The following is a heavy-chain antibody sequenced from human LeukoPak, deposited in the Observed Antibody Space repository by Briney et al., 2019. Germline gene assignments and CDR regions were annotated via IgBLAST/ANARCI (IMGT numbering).Heavy chain of an antibody. J-gene: IGHJ5*02. Sequence: GASVKVSCKASGGTFISYAISWVRQAPGQGLEWMGGIIPIFGTANYAQKFQGRVTITADKSTSTAYMELSSLRSEDTAVYYCARASSGWYDWFDPWGQGTLVTVSS. CDR2: IIPIFGTA. V-gene: IGHV1-69*06. CDR1: GGTFISYA. CDR3: ARASSGWYDWFDP. D-gene: IGHD6-19*01.